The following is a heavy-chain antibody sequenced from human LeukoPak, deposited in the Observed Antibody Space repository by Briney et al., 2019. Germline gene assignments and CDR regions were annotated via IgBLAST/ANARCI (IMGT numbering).Heavy chain of an antibody. CDR3: AKGSFDSSGQAIDY. CDR1: GFTFSSYA. V-gene: IGHV3-23*01. CDR2: ISGSGGST. Sequence: GGSLRLSCAASGFTFSSYAMSWVRQAPGKGLEWVSAISGSGGSTYYADSVKGRFTISRDNSKNTLYLQMNSLRAEDTAVYYCAKGSFDSSGQAIDYWGQGTLVTVSS. J-gene: IGHJ4*02. D-gene: IGHD3-22*01.